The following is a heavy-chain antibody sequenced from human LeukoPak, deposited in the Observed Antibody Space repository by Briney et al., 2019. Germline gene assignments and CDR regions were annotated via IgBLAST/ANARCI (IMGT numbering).Heavy chain of an antibody. CDR1: GGSISSSSYY. V-gene: IGHV4-39*07. Sequence: SETLSLTCTVSGGSISSSSYYWGWIRQPPGKGLEWIGEINHSGSTNYNPSLKSRVTISVDTSKNQFSLKLSSVTAADTAVYYCARGFDSSGYAIDYWGQGTLVTVSS. CDR3: ARGFDSSGYAIDY. J-gene: IGHJ4*02. CDR2: INHSGST. D-gene: IGHD3-22*01.